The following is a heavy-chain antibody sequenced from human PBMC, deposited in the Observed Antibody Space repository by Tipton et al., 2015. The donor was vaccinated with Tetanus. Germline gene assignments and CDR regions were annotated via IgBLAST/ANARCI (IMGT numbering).Heavy chain of an antibody. CDR3: ARPDRYCSGGSCYLALDY. CDR2: IFPMYGTA. J-gene: IGHJ4*02. Sequence: QLVQSGAEVKKPGSSVRVSCKTSGGTFRTYAISWVRQAPGQGPEWMGGIFPMYGTANYAPKFQGRVTITADESTGTAYMELSSLSSEDSAIYCCARPDRYCSGGSCYLALDYWGQGSLVTVSS. CDR1: GGTFRTYA. D-gene: IGHD2-15*01. V-gene: IGHV1-69*01.